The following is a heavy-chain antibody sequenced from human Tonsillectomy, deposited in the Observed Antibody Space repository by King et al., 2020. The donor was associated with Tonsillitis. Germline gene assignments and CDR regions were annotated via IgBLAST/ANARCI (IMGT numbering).Heavy chain of an antibody. CDR2: IYYSGST. CDR1: GGSISSYY. D-gene: IGHD3-16*01. Sequence: QLQESGPGLVKPSETLSLTCTVSGGSISSYYWSWIRQPPGKGLEWIGYIYYSGSTNYKPSLKRRVTISVDTSKNQFSLKLSSETAADTAVYYCARAYMGDFVYWGRGTLGTVSS. V-gene: IGHV4-59*01. J-gene: IGHJ4*02. CDR3: ARAYMGDFVY.